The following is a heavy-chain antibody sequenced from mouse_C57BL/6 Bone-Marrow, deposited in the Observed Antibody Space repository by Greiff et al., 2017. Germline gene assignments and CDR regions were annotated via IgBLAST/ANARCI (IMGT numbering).Heavy chain of an antibody. CDR2: ISNGGGST. Sequence: EVKVIESGGGLVQPGESLKLSCAASGFTFSDYYMYWVRQTPEKRLEWVAYISNGGGSTYYPDTVKGRFTISRDNAKNTLYLQMSRLKSEDTAMYYCARHGGYFDVWGTGTTVTVSS. CDR3: ARHGGYFDV. CDR1: GFTFSDYY. V-gene: IGHV5-12*01. J-gene: IGHJ1*03.